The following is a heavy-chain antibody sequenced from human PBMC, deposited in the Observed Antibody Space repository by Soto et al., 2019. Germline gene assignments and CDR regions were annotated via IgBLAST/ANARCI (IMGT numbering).Heavy chain of an antibody. Sequence: GESLKISCKASGFPFTSYWIAWVRQMPGKGLEWMGIIFPVDSDTTYSPSFQGQVTISADKSITTAYVQWSSLKASDTAMYYCANRGYNYGYSFSYWGQGTLVTVSS. J-gene: IGHJ4*02. CDR3: ANRGYNYGYSFSY. CDR2: IFPVDSDT. V-gene: IGHV5-51*01. CDR1: GFPFTSYW. D-gene: IGHD5-18*01.